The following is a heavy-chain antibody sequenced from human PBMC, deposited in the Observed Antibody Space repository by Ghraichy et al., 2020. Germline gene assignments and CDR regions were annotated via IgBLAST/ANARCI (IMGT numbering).Heavy chain of an antibody. CDR1: GYSISSGYY. CDR3: ARKSSSGWYEWISEYYFDY. D-gene: IGHD6-19*01. CDR2: IYHSGST. V-gene: IGHV4-38-2*02. Sequence: SETLSLTCTVSGYSISSGYYWGWIRQPPGKGLEWIGSIYHSGSTYYNPSLKSRVTISVDTSKNQFSLKLSSVTAADTAVYYCARKSSSGWYEWISEYYFDYWGQGTLVTVSS. J-gene: IGHJ4*02.